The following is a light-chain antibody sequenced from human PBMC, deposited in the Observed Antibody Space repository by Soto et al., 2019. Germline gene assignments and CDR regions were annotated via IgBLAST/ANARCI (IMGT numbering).Light chain of an antibody. CDR1: QNISNW. J-gene: IGKJ3*01. V-gene: IGKV1-5*01. CDR2: DAS. CDR3: QQYNSSSFT. Sequence: DIQMTQSPSTLSASVGDRVTITCRASQNISNWLAWYQQKPGKVPKLLIYDASSLESGVPSRFSGSGSGTEFSLHIGSLQPEDFATYHCQQYNSSSFTFGPGTKVDLK.